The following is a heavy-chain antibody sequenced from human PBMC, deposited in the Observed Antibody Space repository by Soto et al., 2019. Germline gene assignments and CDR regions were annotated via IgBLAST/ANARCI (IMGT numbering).Heavy chain of an antibody. Sequence: SETLSLTCAVHGGSFSGYYWSWIRQPPGKGLEWIGEINHSGSTNYNPSLKSRVTISVDTSKNQFSLKLSSVTAADTAVYYCATFPSYGSGSYDYGMDVWGQGTTVTVSS. D-gene: IGHD3-10*01. J-gene: IGHJ6*02. CDR3: ATFPSYGSGSYDYGMDV. CDR1: GGSFSGYY. V-gene: IGHV4-34*01. CDR2: INHSGST.